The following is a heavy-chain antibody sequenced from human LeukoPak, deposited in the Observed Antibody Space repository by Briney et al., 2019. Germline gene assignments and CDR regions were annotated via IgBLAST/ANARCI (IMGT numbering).Heavy chain of an antibody. J-gene: IGHJ4*02. V-gene: IGHV3-23*01. CDR2: ISGSGGST. D-gene: IGHD3-10*01. Sequence: GGSLRLSCAASGFTFSSYGMSWVRQAPGKGLEWVSAISGSGGSTYYADSVKGRFTISRDNSKNTLYLQMNSLRAEDTAVYYCAKGPRWFGESRFDYWGQGTLVTVSS. CDR1: GFTFSSYG. CDR3: AKGPRWFGESRFDY.